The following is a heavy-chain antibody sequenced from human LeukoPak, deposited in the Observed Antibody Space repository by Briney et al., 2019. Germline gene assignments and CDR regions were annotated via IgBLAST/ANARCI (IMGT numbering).Heavy chain of an antibody. CDR1: GFTFTSST. CDR3: AAVRSSYYYYGMDV. J-gene: IGHJ6*02. CDR2: IVVGSGNT. Sequence: ASVKVSCKASGFTFTSSTMQWVRQPRGQRLEWIRWIVVGSGNTHYAQKFQERVTITRDMSTSTAYMELSSLRSEDTAVYYCAAVRSSYYYYGMDVWGQGTTVTVSS. V-gene: IGHV1-58*02. D-gene: IGHD6-6*01.